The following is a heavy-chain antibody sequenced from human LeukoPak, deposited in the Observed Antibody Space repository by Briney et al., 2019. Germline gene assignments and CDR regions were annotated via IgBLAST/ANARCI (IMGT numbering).Heavy chain of an antibody. CDR1: GFTFSDYY. J-gene: IGHJ5*02. CDR2: ISSSGSTI. CDR3: ARHHITGTYWWFDP. V-gene: IGHV3-11*01. D-gene: IGHD1-20*01. Sequence: PGGSLRLSCAASGFTFSDYYMSWIRQARGKGLEWVSYISSSGSTIYYADSVKGRFTISRDNAKNSLYLQMNSLRAEDTAVYYCARHHITGTYWWFDPWGQGTLVTVSS.